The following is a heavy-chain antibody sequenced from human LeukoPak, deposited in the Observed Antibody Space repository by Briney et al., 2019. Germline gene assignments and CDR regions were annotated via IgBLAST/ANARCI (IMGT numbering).Heavy chain of an antibody. CDR3: ARQDGYSYGLDY. V-gene: IGHV4-39*01. CDR1: GGSISSSSYY. Sequence: PSETLSLTXTVSGGSISSSSYYWGWIRQPPGKGLEWIGSIYYSGSTYYNPSLKRRVNISVDTSKNQFSLKLSSVTAADTAVYYCARQDGYSYGLDYWGQGTLVTVSS. D-gene: IGHD5-18*01. CDR2: IYYSGST. J-gene: IGHJ4*02.